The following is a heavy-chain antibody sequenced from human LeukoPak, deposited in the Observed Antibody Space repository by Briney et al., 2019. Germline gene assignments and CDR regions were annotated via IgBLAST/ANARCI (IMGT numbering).Heavy chain of an antibody. V-gene: IGHV3-53*01. D-gene: IGHD2-2*01. Sequence: GGSLRLSCAASGFTVSSNYMSWVRQAPGRGLEWVSVIYSGGSTYYADSVKGRFTISRDDSKNTLYPQMNSLRAEDTAVYYCARSGGYCSSTSCLGAFDIWGQGTMVTVSS. CDR2: IYSGGST. CDR1: GFTVSSNY. CDR3: ARSGGYCSSTSCLGAFDI. J-gene: IGHJ3*02.